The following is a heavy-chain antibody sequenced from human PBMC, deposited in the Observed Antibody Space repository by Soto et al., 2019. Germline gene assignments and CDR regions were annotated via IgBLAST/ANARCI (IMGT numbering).Heavy chain of an antibody. CDR2: IWYDGSKK. Sequence: QVQLMESGGGVVQPGRSLRLSCAASGFTFNIYGMHWVRQAPGKGLEWVAVIWYDGSKKDYADSVKDRFTISRDNSKNRVFLKMDRLRVEDTAVYYCARVKGASLDSWGQGALVTVSS. D-gene: IGHD1-26*01. CDR3: ARVKGASLDS. CDR1: GFTFNIYG. V-gene: IGHV3-33*01. J-gene: IGHJ4*02.